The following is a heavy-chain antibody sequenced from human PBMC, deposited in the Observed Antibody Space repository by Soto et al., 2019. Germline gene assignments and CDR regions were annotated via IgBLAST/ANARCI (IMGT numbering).Heavy chain of an antibody. V-gene: IGHV3-30-3*01. CDR3: ARSSSNAFDT. CDR2: MSYDGSNK. Sequence: QVQLVESGGGVAQPGRSLRLSCAASGFSFSSYAMHWVRQAPGKGLEWVAVMSYDGSNKYYADSVKGRFTISRDNSKNTLLLQVNSLRAEDTAVYYCARSSSNAFDTWGQGTMVSVSS. D-gene: IGHD6-6*01. J-gene: IGHJ3*02. CDR1: GFSFSSYA.